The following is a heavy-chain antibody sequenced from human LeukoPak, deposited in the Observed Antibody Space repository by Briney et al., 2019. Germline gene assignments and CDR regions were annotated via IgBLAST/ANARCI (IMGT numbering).Heavy chain of an antibody. CDR1: GFTFRNLG. CDR2: IENDGTTK. Sequence: GGSLRLSCPASGFTFRNLGMHWVRQAPGKGLEWVAFIENDGTTKYYADSVEGRFSISRDNSKNTLYLQMNSLRAEDTALYYCARGYYDSSHIFDYWGQGTLVTVSS. J-gene: IGHJ4*02. D-gene: IGHD3-22*01. CDR3: ARGYYDSSHIFDY. V-gene: IGHV3-30*12.